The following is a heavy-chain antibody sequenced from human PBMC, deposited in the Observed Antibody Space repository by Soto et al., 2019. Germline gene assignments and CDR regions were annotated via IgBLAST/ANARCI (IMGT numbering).Heavy chain of an antibody. CDR3: ARAGAATLSDY. CDR1: GGSISNYY. V-gene: IGHV4-59*01. CDR2: IYYSGST. D-gene: IGHD2-15*01. Sequence: QVQLQESGPGLVKASETLSLTCTVSGGSISNYYCSWIRQPPGKGLEWSGYIYYSGSTNYNPSLKSRVTISVDTSKNQFSLNLSSVTAADTAVYYCARAGAATLSDYWGQGTLGTVSS. J-gene: IGHJ4*02.